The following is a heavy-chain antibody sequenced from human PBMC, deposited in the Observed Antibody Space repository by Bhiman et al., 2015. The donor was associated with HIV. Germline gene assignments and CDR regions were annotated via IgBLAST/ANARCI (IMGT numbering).Heavy chain of an antibody. CDR3: AKDRRPTIFGVVIPNYYGMDV. CDR2: IRYDGSNK. J-gene: IGHJ6*02. Sequence: QVQLVESGGGVVQPGGSLRLSCAASGFTFSSYGMHWVRQAPGKGLEWVAFIRYDGSNKYYADSVKGRFTISRDNSKNTLYLQMNSLRAEDTAVYYCAKDRRPTIFGVVIPNYYGMDVWGQGTTVTVSS. V-gene: IGHV3-30*02. D-gene: IGHD3-3*01. CDR1: GFTFSSYG.